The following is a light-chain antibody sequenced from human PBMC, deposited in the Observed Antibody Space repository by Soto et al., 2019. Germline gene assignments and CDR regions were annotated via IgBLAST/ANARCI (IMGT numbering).Light chain of an antibody. J-gene: IGKJ1*01. CDR1: QSLVHSDGNTY. CDR3: MQATQLPQSWT. Sequence: DIVLTQSPLSSPVTLGQPASISCRSSQSLVHSDGNTYLSWLQQRPGQPPRLQIYKISNRLSGVRDRFSGSGAGTDFALKLSRVEAEDVGVYYCMQATQLPQSWTFGQGTKVEIK. CDR2: KIS. V-gene: IGKV2-24*01.